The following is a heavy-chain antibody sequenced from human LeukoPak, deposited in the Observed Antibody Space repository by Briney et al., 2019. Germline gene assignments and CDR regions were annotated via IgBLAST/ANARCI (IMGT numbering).Heavy chain of an antibody. J-gene: IGHJ5*02. CDR1: GFTFSSYA. CDR3: ARGVHIPGYDSDWFDP. Sequence: GGSLRLSCAASGFTFSSYAMHWVRQAPGKGLEWVAVISYDGSNKYYADSVKGRFTISRDNSKNTLYLQMNSLRAEDTAVYYCARGVHIPGYDSDWFDPWGQGTLDTVSS. CDR2: ISYDGSNK. V-gene: IGHV3-30*04. D-gene: IGHD5-12*01.